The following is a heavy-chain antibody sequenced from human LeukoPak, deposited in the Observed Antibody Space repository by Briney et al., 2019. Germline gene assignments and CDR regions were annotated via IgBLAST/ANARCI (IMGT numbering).Heavy chain of an antibody. CDR2: INHSGST. J-gene: IGHJ4*02. CDR1: GGSFSGYY. Sequence: PSETLSLTCAVYGGSFSGYYWSWIRQPPGKGLEWIGEINHSGSTNYNPSLKSRVTISVDTSKNQFSLKLSSVTAADTAAYYCARGPLISYYYDSSGYYSLNYWGQGTLVTVSS. CDR3: ARGPLISYYYDSSGYYSLNY. D-gene: IGHD3-22*01. V-gene: IGHV4-34*01.